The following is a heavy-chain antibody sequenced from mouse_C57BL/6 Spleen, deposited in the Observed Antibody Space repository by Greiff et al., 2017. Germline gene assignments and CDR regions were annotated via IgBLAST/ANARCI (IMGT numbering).Heavy chain of an antibody. J-gene: IGHJ4*01. Sequence: QVQLQQSGAELVKPGASVKMSCKASGYTFTSYWITWVKQRPGQGLEWIGDIYPGSGSTNYNEKFKSKATLTVDTSSSTAYMQLSSLTSEDSAVYYCARGGSTMVTTGYAMDYWGQGTSVTVSS. CDR2: IYPGSGST. CDR3: ARGGSTMVTTGYAMDY. D-gene: IGHD2-2*01. CDR1: GYTFTSYW. V-gene: IGHV1-55*01.